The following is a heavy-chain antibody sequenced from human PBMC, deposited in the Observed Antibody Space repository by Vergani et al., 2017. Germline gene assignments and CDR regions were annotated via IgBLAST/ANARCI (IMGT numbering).Heavy chain of an antibody. CDR2: ISGSGGST. V-gene: IGHV3-23*01. CDR1: GFTFSSYA. J-gene: IGHJ2*01. CDR3: AKEGPEHCSGGSCSLYWYFDL. Sequence: EVQLLESGGGLVQPGGSLRLSCAASGFTFSSYAMSWVRQAPGKGLEWVSAISGSGGSTYYADSVKGRFTISRDNSKNTLYLQMNSLRAEDTAVYYCAKEGPEHCSGGSCSLYWYFDLWGRGTLVTVSS. D-gene: IGHD2-15*01.